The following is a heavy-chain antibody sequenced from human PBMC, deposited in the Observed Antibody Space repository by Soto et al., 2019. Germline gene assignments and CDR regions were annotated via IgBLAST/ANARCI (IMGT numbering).Heavy chain of an antibody. CDR3: ARDAGYSSSWPRYWFDP. J-gene: IGHJ5*02. CDR2: ISAYNGNT. V-gene: IGHV1-18*01. CDR1: GYTFTSYG. Sequence: ASVKVSCKASGYTFTSYGISWVRQAPGQGLEWMGWISAYNGNTNYAQKLQGRVTMTTDTSTSTAYMELRSLRSDDTAVYYCARDAGYSSSWPRYWFDPWGQGTLVTVSS. D-gene: IGHD6-13*01.